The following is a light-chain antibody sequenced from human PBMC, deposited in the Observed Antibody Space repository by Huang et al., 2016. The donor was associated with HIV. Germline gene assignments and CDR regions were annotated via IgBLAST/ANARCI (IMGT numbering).Light chain of an antibody. Sequence: EIVLTQSPGTLSLSPGERATLSCSASQSVTGNYLAWYQQKPGQAPRLLIYGASSRATGIPDRFKGSESGTDFTLTISRREPEDFAVFYCQQYGSSPRTFGQGTKLEIK. J-gene: IGKJ2*01. CDR3: QQYGSSPRT. CDR1: QSVTGNY. V-gene: IGKV3-20*01. CDR2: GAS.